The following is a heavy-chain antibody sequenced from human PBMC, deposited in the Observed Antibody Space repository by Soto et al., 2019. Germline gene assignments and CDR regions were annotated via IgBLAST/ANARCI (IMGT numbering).Heavy chain of an antibody. J-gene: IGHJ3*02. CDR3: ASISWYLGAFDI. V-gene: IGHV3-30-3*01. Sequence: QPGGSLRLSCAASGFTFSRYAMHWVRQGPGKGLEWVAVISYDGSNKYYADSVKGRFTISRDNSKNTLYLQMNSLRAEDTAVYYYASISWYLGAFDIWGQRTMVTVSS. CDR2: ISYDGSNK. D-gene: IGHD6-13*01. CDR1: GFTFSRYA.